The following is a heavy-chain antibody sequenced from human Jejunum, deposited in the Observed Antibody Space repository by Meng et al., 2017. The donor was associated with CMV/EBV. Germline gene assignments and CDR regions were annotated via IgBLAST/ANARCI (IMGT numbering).Heavy chain of an antibody. CDR1: GFIFTSYA. J-gene: IGHJ4*02. D-gene: IGHD2-2*01. Sequence: QVPRVQFGAGVKNPGASVKVSCEASGFIFTSYAISWVRQAPGQGLQYMGWISAYNGNTNYAQELQGRVTMTTDTSTSTAYMELRSLRFDDTAVYYCARFYCSSTSCPHVLFDYWGQGTLVTVSS. CDR2: ISAYNGNT. CDR3: ARFYCSSTSCPHVLFDY. V-gene: IGHV1-18*01.